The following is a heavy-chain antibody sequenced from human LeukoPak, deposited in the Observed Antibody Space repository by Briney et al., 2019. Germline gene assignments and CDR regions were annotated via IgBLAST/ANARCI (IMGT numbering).Heavy chain of an antibody. CDR3: ARESRDYYDSSGYSRWFDP. V-gene: IGHV1-69*13. CDR1: GGTFSSYA. CDR2: IIPIFGTA. D-gene: IGHD3-22*01. J-gene: IGHJ5*02. Sequence: ASVKVSCKASGGTFSSYAISWVRQAPGQGLEWMGGIIPIFGTANYAQKFQGRVTITADESTSTAYMELSSLRSEDTAVYYCARESRDYYDSSGYSRWFDPWGQGTLVTVSS.